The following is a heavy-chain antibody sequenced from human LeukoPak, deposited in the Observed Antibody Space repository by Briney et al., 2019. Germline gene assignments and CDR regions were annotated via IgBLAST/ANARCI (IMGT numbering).Heavy chain of an antibody. CDR1: GFTFSSYW. Sequence: GGSLRLSCAASGFTFSSYWLHWVRQAPGKGLVGVLRIDSDGSSTSYADSVKGRFTISRDNAKNTLYLQMNSLRAEDTAVYYCARVDTAMIFFFDYWGQGTLVTVSS. J-gene: IGHJ4*02. V-gene: IGHV3-74*01. CDR3: ARVDTAMIFFFDY. D-gene: IGHD5-18*01. CDR2: IDSDGSST.